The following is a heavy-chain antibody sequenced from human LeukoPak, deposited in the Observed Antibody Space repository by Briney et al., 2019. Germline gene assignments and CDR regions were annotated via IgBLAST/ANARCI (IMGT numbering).Heavy chain of an antibody. CDR3: ARDRRSWPFEY. CDR2: ISYDGTKR. D-gene: IGHD6-13*01. J-gene: IGHJ4*02. CDR1: GLIFSSNA. V-gene: IGHV3-30*04. Sequence: PGGSLLLSCDVSGLIFSSNAMHWVRQAPGKGLEWVAGISYDGTKRFYADSVRGRFTISRDNTKNTLYLQMNSLRPEDTAVYYCARDRRSWPFEYWGQGTLVTVSS.